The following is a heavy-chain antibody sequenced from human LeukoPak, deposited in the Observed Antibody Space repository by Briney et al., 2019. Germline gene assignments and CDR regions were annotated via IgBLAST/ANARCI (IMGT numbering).Heavy chain of an antibody. D-gene: IGHD6-13*01. CDR2: IWYDGSNK. CDR1: GFTFSSYG. Sequence: PGGSLRLSCAASGFTFSSYGMHWVRQAPGKGLEWVAVIWYDGSNKYYADSVKGRFTISRDNSKNTLYLQMNSLRAEDTAVYYCARGILAAAGHHGLYYYYYMDVWGKGTTVTVSS. J-gene: IGHJ6*03. CDR3: ARGILAAAGHHGLYYYYYMDV. V-gene: IGHV3-33*08.